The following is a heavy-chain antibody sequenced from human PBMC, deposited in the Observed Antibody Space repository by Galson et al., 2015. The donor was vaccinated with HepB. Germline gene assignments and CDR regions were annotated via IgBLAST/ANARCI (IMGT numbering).Heavy chain of an antibody. CDR1: GNSISSGSYY. Sequence: MSLTGAASGNSISSGSYYWRWIRRVPGEGLEWIGHIHYSGSSYYNPSLKSRVTISVDPSKIQLSLKLYSVTAADTAVYYGAREGLYDSTGYYSIDYWSQGTVVPVSS. V-gene: IGHV4-31*11. CDR2: IHYSGSS. J-gene: IGHJ4*02. D-gene: IGHD3-22*01. CDR3: AREGLYDSTGYYSIDY.